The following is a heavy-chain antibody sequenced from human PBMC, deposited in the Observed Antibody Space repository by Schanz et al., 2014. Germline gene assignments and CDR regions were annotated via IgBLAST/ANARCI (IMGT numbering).Heavy chain of an antibody. Sequence: QVQLVESGGCVVQPGRSLRLSCAASGFTFSSYGMHWVRQAPGKGLEWVAVIWYDGNNKFYADSVKGRFIISRDNSKNTLDLQMNSLRDEDTAVYYCVKDLQRELLRDDHYYGMDVWGQGTTVTVSS. D-gene: IGHD1-26*01. CDR3: VKDLQRELLRDDHYYGMDV. CDR1: GFTFSSYG. J-gene: IGHJ6*02. CDR2: IWYDGNNK. V-gene: IGHV3-33*06.